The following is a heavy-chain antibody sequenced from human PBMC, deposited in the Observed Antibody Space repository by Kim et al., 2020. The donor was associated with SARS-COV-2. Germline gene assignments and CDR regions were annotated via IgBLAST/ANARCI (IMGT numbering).Heavy chain of an antibody. CDR3: ARAGRAGSSFNGLGMDV. Sequence: ASVKVSCKASGYTFTSYGISWVRQAPGQGLEWMGWISAYNGNTNYAQKLQGRVTMTTDTSTSTAYMELRSLRSDDTAVYYCARAGRAGSSFNGLGMDVWGQGTTVTVSS. CDR1: GYTFTSYG. D-gene: IGHD6-13*01. V-gene: IGHV1-18*01. J-gene: IGHJ6*02. CDR2: ISAYNGNT.